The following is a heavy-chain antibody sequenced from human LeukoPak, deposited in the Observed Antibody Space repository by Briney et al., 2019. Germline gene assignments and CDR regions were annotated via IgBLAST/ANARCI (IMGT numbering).Heavy chain of an antibody. CDR1: GYTFTGYY. D-gene: IGHD5-18*01. CDR2: INSNSGGT. CDR3: ARWESNTAMVDDAFDI. V-gene: IGHV1-2*02. Sequence: ASVKVSCKTSGYTFTGYYMHWVRQAPGQGLEWMGWINSNSGGTNYAQKFQGRVTMTRDTSISTAYMELSRLRSDDTAVYYCARWESNTAMVDDAFDIWGQGTMVTVSS. J-gene: IGHJ3*02.